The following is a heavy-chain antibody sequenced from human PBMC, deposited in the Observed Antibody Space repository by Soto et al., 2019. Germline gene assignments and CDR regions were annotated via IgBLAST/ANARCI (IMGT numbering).Heavy chain of an antibody. CDR2: IYSGGST. CDR3: ARGVPITPGTFDY. J-gene: IGHJ4*02. D-gene: IGHD5-12*01. Sequence: GGSLRLSCAASAFTASSTYMSWVRQAPGKGREWISIIYSGGSTFYADSVKSRFTISRDNSKNTLYLQMNSQRAEDTAVYYCARGVPITPGTFDYRGQGTLVTVSS. CDR1: AFTASSTY. V-gene: IGHV3-53*01.